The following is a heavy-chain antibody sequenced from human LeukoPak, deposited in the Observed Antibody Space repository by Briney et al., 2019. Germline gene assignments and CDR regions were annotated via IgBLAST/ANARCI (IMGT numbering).Heavy chain of an antibody. V-gene: IGHV4-4*07. CDR3: ARGDFSGSGTYYNRDYYGMDV. CDR1: GGSFSSYY. Sequence: SETLSLTCTVSGGSFSSYYWSWIRQPAGKGLEWIGRVYTSGSTNYNPSLKSRVTMSVDTSKNQFSLKLSSVTAADTAVYYCARGDFSGSGTYYNRDYYGMDVWGQGTTVTVSS. CDR2: VYTSGST. J-gene: IGHJ6*02. D-gene: IGHD3-10*01.